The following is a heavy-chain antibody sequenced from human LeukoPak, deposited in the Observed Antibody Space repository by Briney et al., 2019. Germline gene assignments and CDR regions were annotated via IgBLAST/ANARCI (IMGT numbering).Heavy chain of an antibody. J-gene: IGHJ4*02. D-gene: IGHD3-16*01. CDR2: INHSGST. V-gene: IGHV4-34*01. Sequence: SETLSLTCAVYGGSFSGYYWSWIRQPPGKGLEWIGEINHSGSTNYNPSLKSRVTMSVDTSKNQFSLKLSSVTAADTAVYYCARGARSHGGFDYWGQGTLVTVSS. CDR1: GGSFSGYY. CDR3: ARGARSHGGFDY.